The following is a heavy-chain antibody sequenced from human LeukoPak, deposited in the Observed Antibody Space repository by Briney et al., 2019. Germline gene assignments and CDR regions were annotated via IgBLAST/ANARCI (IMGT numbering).Heavy chain of an antibody. J-gene: IGHJ4*02. CDR3: ARAPSSGWSK. V-gene: IGHV3-48*03. CDR1: GFTFSSYE. D-gene: IGHD6-19*01. Sequence: QAGGSLRLSCAASGFTFSSYEMNWVRQAPGKGLEWVSYISSSGSTKYYADSVKGRFTISRDNAKNSLYLQMNSLRAEDTAVYYCARAPSSGWSKWGQGTLVTVSS. CDR2: ISSSGSTK.